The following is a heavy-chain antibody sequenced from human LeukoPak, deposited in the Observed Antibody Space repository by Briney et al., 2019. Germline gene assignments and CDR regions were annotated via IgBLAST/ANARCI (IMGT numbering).Heavy chain of an antibody. V-gene: IGHV3-48*01. CDR1: GFTFSSYS. Sequence: GGSLRLSCAASGFTFSSYSMNWVRQAPGKGLEWVSYISSSSITIYYADSVKGRFTISRDNAKNSLYLQMNSLRAEDTAVHYCARVVRGVLLKNYYYMDVWGKGTTVTVSS. J-gene: IGHJ6*03. D-gene: IGHD3-10*01. CDR2: ISSSSITI. CDR3: ARVVRGVLLKNYYYMDV.